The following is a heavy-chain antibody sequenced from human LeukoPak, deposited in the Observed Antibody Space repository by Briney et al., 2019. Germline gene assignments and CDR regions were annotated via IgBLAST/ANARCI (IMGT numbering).Heavy chain of an antibody. D-gene: IGHD3-10*01. Sequence: GGSLRLSCTASGFNFSNYWMHWVRQAPGKGLVWVSRLNTGGNSTIYADSAKGRFIISRDNAKSTLYLQMNSLRADDTGVYYCTREGAYDSGTYGAGDYWGQGTLVTVSS. J-gene: IGHJ4*02. CDR3: TREGAYDSGTYGAGDY. CDR1: GFNFSNYW. CDR2: LNTGGNST. V-gene: IGHV3-74*01.